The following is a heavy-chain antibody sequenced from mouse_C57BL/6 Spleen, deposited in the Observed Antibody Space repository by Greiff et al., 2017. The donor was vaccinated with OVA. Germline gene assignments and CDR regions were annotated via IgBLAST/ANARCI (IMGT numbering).Heavy chain of an antibody. Sequence: QVQLQQSGPELVKPGASVKISCKASGYAFSSSWMNWVKQRPGKGLEWIGRIYPGDGDTNYNGKFKGKATLTADKSSSTAYMQLSRLTSEDSAVYFCATSNWLAYWGRGTLVTVSA. CDR2: IYPGDGDT. CDR3: ATSNWLAY. CDR1: GYAFSSSW. D-gene: IGHD2-10*02. J-gene: IGHJ3*01. V-gene: IGHV1-82*01.